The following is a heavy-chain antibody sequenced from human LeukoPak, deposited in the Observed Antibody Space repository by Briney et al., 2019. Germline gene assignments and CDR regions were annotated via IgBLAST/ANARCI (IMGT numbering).Heavy chain of an antibody. CDR1: GFIVSSDY. V-gene: IGHV3-53*01. D-gene: IGHD6-6*01. CDR3: ARGYSNSGGDY. Sequence: GGSLRLSCVASGFIVSSDYMSWVRQAPGKGLEWVSVLYSGGDTYYPDSVKGRSTISRDNPKNTLYLQMNSLRAEDTAVYYCARGYSNSGGDYWGQGTLVTVSS. CDR2: LYSGGDT. J-gene: IGHJ4*02.